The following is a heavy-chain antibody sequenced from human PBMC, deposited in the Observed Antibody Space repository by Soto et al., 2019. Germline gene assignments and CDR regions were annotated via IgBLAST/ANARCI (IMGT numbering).Heavy chain of an antibody. D-gene: IGHD2-15*01. V-gene: IGHV1-69*08. J-gene: IGHJ6*03. CDR1: GDTFNNRP. CDR3: ASGKTQMTQDRMGFYYYMDV. CDR2: VIPLLDAS. Sequence: QVRLVQSGAEVKKPGSSVKISCTASGDTFNNRPFTWVRRAPGQGLEWMGRVIPLLDASNYAEKFQDRATITADKSTNTAYLVLSGLKSEDSAIYYCASGKTQMTQDRMGFYYYMDVWGKGTTVTVSS.